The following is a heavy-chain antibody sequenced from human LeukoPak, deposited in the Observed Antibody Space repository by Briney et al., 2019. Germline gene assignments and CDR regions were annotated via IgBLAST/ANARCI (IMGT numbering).Heavy chain of an antibody. CDR3: ASGDLEAGYFDY. Sequence: PSETLSLTCTVSGGSISSYYWSWIRQPPGKGLEWIGYIYYSGSTNYNPSLKSRVTISVDMSKNQFSLKLSSVTAADTAVYYCASGDLEAGYFDYWGQGTLVTVSS. CDR2: IYYSGST. D-gene: IGHD6-13*01. CDR1: GGSISSYY. V-gene: IGHV4-59*01. J-gene: IGHJ4*02.